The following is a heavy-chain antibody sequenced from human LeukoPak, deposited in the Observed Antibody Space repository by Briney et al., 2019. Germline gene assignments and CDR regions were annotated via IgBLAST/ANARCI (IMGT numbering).Heavy chain of an antibody. CDR2: IYYSGST. D-gene: IGHD6-13*01. J-gene: IGHJ4*02. CDR3: ARDVGIAAAGKGIDY. CDR1: GGSISSYY. V-gene: IGHV4-59*12. Sequence: PSETLSLTCTVSGGSISSYYWSWIRQPPGKGLEWIGYIYYSGSTNYNPSLKSRVTISVDTSKNQFSLKLSSVTPADTAVYYCARDVGIAAAGKGIDYWGQGTLVTVSS.